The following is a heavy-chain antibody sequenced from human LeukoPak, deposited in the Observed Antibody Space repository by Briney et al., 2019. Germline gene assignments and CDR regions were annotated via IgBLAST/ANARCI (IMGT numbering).Heavy chain of an antibody. CDR1: VYTFTGYY. CDR2: ISAYNGNT. V-gene: IGHV1-18*04. Sequence: GASVKVSCKASVYTFTGYYMHWVRQAPGQGLERMGWISAYNGNTNYAQKFQDRVTMTTDTSTSTAYMELRSLRSDDTAVYYCARGAVGVHYYYYYMDVWGKGTTVTISS. J-gene: IGHJ6*03. CDR3: ARGAVGVHYYYYYMDV. D-gene: IGHD2-8*01.